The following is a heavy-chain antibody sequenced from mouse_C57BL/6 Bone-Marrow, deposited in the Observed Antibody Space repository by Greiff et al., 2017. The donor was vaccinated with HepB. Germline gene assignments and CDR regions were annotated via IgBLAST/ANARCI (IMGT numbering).Heavy chain of an antibody. Sequence: EVQLVESGGGLVQSGRSLRLSCATSGFTFSDFYMEWVRQAPGKGLEWIAASRNKANDYTTEYSESVKGRFIVSRDTSQSILYLQMNALRAEDTAIYYCARDGGTTVVDYAMDYWGQGTSVTVSS. J-gene: IGHJ4*01. CDR1: GFTFSDFY. D-gene: IGHD1-1*01. V-gene: IGHV7-1*01. CDR2: SRNKANDYTT. CDR3: ARDGGTTVVDYAMDY.